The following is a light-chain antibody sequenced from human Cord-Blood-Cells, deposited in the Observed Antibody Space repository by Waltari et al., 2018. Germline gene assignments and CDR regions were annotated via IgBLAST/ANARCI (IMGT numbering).Light chain of an antibody. V-gene: IGKV3-11*01. CDR1: QSVSSY. Sequence: EIVLTQSPATLSLSPGERATLSCRASQSVSSYLAWYQQKPGQAPRLLIYDASHSATGIPARFSGSGSGTDFTLTISSLEPDDFAVYYCQQRSNWPPLTFGGGTKVEIK. CDR2: DAS. CDR3: QQRSNWPPLT. J-gene: IGKJ4*01.